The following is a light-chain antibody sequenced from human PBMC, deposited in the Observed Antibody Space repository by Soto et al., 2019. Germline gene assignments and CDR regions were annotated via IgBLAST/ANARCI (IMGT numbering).Light chain of an antibody. CDR3: QQVDSYPLT. Sequence: DIQMTQSPSSLSASVGDRVTITCRASQSISRYLNWYQQKPGKAPNLLIYVASSLQSEVPSRFSGSGSGTEFTLTISSLQPEDFATYYCQQVDSYPLTFGGGTKVDIK. J-gene: IGKJ4*01. V-gene: IGKV1-9*01. CDR2: VAS. CDR1: QSISRY.